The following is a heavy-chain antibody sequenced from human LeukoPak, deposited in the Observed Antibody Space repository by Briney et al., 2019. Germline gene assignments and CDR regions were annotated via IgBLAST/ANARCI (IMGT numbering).Heavy chain of an antibody. V-gene: IGHV3-9*01. D-gene: IGHD5-12*01. CDR2: ISWNSGSI. CDR1: GFTFDDYA. CDR3: AKGQRVATIYYFDY. Sequence: GGSPRLSCAASGFTFDDYAMHWVRQAPGKGLEWVSGISWNSGSIGYADSVKGRFTISRDNAKNSLYLQMNSLRAEDTALYYCAKGQRVATIYYFDYWGQGTLVTVSS. J-gene: IGHJ4*02.